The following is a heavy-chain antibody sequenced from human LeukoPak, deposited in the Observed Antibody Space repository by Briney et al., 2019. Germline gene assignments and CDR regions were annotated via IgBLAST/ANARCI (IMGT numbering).Heavy chain of an antibody. Sequence: GGSLRLSCAASGFTFSSYSMTWVRQAPGKGLEWVSSISSSSSYIYYADSVKGRFTISRDNAKNSLYLQMNSLRAEDTAVYYCAISYGSTGFDYWGQGTLVTVSS. CDR1: GFTFSSYS. J-gene: IGHJ4*02. V-gene: IGHV3-21*01. D-gene: IGHD3-10*01. CDR3: AISYGSTGFDY. CDR2: ISSSSSYI.